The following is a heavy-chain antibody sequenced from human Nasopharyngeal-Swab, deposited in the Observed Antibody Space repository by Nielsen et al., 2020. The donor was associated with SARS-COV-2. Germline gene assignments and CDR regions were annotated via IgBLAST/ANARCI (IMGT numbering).Heavy chain of an antibody. CDR2: IWYDGSNK. CDR3: ATDAPGSGFALDT. CDR1: GFTFSTYA. D-gene: IGHD3-22*01. Sequence: AGSLTLSCAASGFTFSTYAMHWVRQAPGKGLEWVTFIWYDGSNKEYADAVKGRFTISRDNSKNTVFLQMNSLRVEATAVYYCATDAPGSGFALDTWGQGTMVTVLS. J-gene: IGHJ3*02. V-gene: IGHV3-30*02.